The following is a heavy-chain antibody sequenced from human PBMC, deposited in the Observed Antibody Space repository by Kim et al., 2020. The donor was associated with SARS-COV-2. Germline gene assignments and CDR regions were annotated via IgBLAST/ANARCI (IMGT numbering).Heavy chain of an antibody. V-gene: IGHV3-73*01. CDR1: GFTFSGSA. CDR3: TRRLGLWFGALDAFDI. D-gene: IGHD3-10*01. J-gene: IGHJ3*02. CDR2: IRSKANSYAT. Sequence: GGSLRLSCAASGFTFSGSAMHWVRQASGKGLEWVGRIRSKANSYATAYAASVKGRFTISRDDSKNTAYLQMNSLKTEDTAVYYCTRRLGLWFGALDAFDIWGQGTMVTVSS.